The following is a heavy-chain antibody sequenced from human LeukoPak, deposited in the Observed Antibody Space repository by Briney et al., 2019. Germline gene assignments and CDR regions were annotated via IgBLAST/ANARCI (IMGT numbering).Heavy chain of an antibody. V-gene: IGHV3-21*01. CDR3: ARGSPAANIDY. CDR1: GFTFSSYS. CDR2: ISSSSSYM. Sequence: GGSLRLSCAASGFTFSSYSMNWVCQAPGKGLEWVSSISSSSSYMYYADSVKGRFTISRDNAKNSLYLQMNSLRAEDAAVYYCARGSPAANIDYWGQGTLVTVSS. J-gene: IGHJ4*02. D-gene: IGHD2-2*01.